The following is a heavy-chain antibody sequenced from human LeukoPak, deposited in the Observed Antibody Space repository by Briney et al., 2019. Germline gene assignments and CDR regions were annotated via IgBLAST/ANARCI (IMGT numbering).Heavy chain of an antibody. Sequence: GESLKISCKGSGYSFTYWIGWVRQMPGKGLEWMGIIYSGDSHTKYSPSFQGRVTISADKSISTAYLQWSSLEASDTAMYYCARQYQLPYNWFDPWGQGTLVTVSS. CDR2: IYSGDSHT. J-gene: IGHJ5*02. CDR3: ARQYQLPYNWFDP. D-gene: IGHD2-2*01. CDR1: GYSFTYW. V-gene: IGHV5-51*01.